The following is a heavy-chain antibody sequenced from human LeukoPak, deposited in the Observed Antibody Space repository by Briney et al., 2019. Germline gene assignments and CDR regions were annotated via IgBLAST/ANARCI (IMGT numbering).Heavy chain of an antibody. Sequence: GGSLRLSCAASGFTFSSYAMHWVRQAPGKGLEWVAVISYGGSNKYYADSVKGRFTISRDNSKNTLYLQMNSLRDEDTAVYYCARALDYFGPGRIDYWGQGNLVTVSS. J-gene: IGHJ4*02. CDR3: ARALDYFGPGRIDY. CDR2: ISYGGSNK. V-gene: IGHV3-30-3*01. CDR1: GFTFSSYA. D-gene: IGHD3-10*01.